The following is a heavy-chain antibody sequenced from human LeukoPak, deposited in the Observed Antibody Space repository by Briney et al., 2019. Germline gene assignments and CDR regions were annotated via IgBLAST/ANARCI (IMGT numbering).Heavy chain of an antibody. CDR2: INPNSGGT. Sequence: GASVKVSCKASGYTFTGYYVHWVRQAPGQGLEWMGWINPNSGGTNYAQKFQGRVTMTRDTSISTAYMELSRLRSDDTAVYYCARALTRKDAFDIWGQGTMVTVSS. CDR3: ARALTRKDAFDI. CDR1: GYTFTGYY. V-gene: IGHV1-2*02. J-gene: IGHJ3*02. D-gene: IGHD3-10*01.